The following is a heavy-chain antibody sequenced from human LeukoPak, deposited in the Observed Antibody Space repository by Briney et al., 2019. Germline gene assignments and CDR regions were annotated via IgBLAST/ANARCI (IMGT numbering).Heavy chain of an antibody. CDR2: IYYSGST. CDR3: ARRLCSSTTCYYAFDI. D-gene: IGHD2-2*01. V-gene: IGHV4-39*01. CDR1: GGSISSSSYY. J-gene: IGHJ3*02. Sequence: PETLSLTCTVSGGSISSSSYYWGWIRQPPGKGLEWIGSIYYSGSTYYNPSLKSRVTISVDTSKNQFSLKLSSVTAADTAVYYCARRLCSSTTCYYAFDIWGQGTMVTVSS.